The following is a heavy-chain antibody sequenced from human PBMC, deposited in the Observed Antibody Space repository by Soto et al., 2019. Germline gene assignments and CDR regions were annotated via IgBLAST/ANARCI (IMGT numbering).Heavy chain of an antibody. D-gene: IGHD3-16*02. V-gene: IGHV3-23*01. Sequence: PGGSLRLSCAASGFTFSSYAMSWVRQAPGKGLEWVSAISGSGGSTYYADSVKGRFTISRDNSKNTLYLQMNSLRAEDTAVYYCAKLDYVWGSYRPFYYYGMDVWGQGTTVTVSS. CDR2: ISGSGGST. CDR1: GFTFSSYA. CDR3: AKLDYVWGSYRPFYYYGMDV. J-gene: IGHJ6*02.